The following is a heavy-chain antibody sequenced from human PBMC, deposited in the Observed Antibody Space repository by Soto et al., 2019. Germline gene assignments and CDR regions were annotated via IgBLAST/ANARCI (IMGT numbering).Heavy chain of an antibody. CDR3: ARVLGGSVGYYYYMDV. D-gene: IGHD2-15*01. V-gene: IGHV1-69*02. J-gene: IGHJ6*03. CDR1: GGTFSSYT. Sequence: GASVKVSCKASGGTFSSYTISWVRQAPGRGLEWMGRIIPILGIANYAQKFQGRVTITADKSTSTAYMELSSLRSEDTAVYYCARVLGGSVGYYYYMDVWGKGTTVTVSS. CDR2: IIPILGIA.